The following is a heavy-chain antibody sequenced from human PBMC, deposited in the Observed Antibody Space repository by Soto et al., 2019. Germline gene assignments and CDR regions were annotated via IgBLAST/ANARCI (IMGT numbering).Heavy chain of an antibody. CDR1: GFTFSSYA. CDR2: ISYDGSNK. V-gene: IGHV3-23*01. Sequence: PGGSLRLSCAASGFTFSSYAMSWVRQAPGKGLEWVSAISYDGSNKYYADSVKGRFTISRDNSKNTLYLQMNSLRAEDTAVYYFAKNDYYDSSGYFLNHIAPQPYYFDYWGQGTLVTVSS. J-gene: IGHJ4*02. D-gene: IGHD3-22*01. CDR3: AKNDYYDSSGYFLNHIAPQPYYFDY.